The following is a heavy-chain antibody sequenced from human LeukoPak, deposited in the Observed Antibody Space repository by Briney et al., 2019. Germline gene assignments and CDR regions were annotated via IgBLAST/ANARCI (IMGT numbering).Heavy chain of an antibody. CDR2: ISAYNGNT. J-gene: IGHJ6*03. Sequence: GASVKLSCKASGYTFTSYGISWVRQAPGQGLEWMGWISAYNGNTNYAQKLQRRVTMTTDTSTSTAYMELRSLRSDDTAVYYCARDSSSWYGYYYYMDVWGKGTTVTVSS. D-gene: IGHD6-13*01. CDR3: ARDSSSWYGYYYYMDV. CDR1: GYTFTSYG. V-gene: IGHV1-18*01.